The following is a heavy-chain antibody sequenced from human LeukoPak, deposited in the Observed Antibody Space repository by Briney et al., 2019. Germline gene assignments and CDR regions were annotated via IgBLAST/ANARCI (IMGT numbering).Heavy chain of an antibody. Sequence: PGGSLRLSCAASGFTFSSYGMHWVRQAPGKGLEWVAFIRYDGSNKYYADSVKGRFTISRDNAKNSPYLQMNSLRAEDTAVYYCASELGYCSSTSCYTDPFFDYWGQGTLVTVSS. V-gene: IGHV3-30*02. CDR3: ASELGYCSSTSCYTDPFFDY. CDR1: GFTFSSYG. CDR2: IRYDGSNK. J-gene: IGHJ4*02. D-gene: IGHD2-2*02.